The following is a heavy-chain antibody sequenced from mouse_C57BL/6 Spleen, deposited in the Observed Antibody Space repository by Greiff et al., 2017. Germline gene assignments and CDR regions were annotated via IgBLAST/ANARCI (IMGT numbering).Heavy chain of an antibody. J-gene: IGHJ1*03. CDR2: IDPSASYT. Sequence: VQLQQPGAELVLPGASVKLSCKASGYTFTSYWMHWVKQRPGQGLEWIGEIDPSASYTNYNQKFKGKSTLTVDKSSSTAYMQLSSLTSEDSAVYYCARSYYGSSDWYFDVWGTGTTVTVSS. V-gene: IGHV1-69*01. CDR1: GYTFTSYW. CDR3: ARSYYGSSDWYFDV. D-gene: IGHD1-1*01.